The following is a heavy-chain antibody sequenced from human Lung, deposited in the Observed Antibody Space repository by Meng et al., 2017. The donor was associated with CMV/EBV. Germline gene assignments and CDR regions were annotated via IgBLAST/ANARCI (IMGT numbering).Heavy chain of an antibody. D-gene: IGHD3-3*01. V-gene: IGHV3-49*04. Sequence: LKISXTGSGFNFGDYGMSWVRQAPGKGLEWGGLIRTKVYGETTEYAASVKGRFTISRDDSKNIAYLQMNSLKSEDTAVYFCTREHLTVFAVGLPVDYWGQGTLVTVSS. J-gene: IGHJ4*02. CDR2: IRTKVYGETT. CDR1: GFNFGDYG. CDR3: TREHLTVFAVGLPVDY.